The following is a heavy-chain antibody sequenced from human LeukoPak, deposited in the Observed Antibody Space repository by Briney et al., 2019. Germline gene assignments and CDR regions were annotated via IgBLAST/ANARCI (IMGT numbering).Heavy chain of an antibody. J-gene: IGHJ6*02. CDR2: FEPEDGET. Sequence: ASVKVSCKVSGYTLTELSMHWVRQAPGKGLEWMGGFEPEDGETIYAQKFQGRVTMTEDTSTDTAYMELSSLRSEDTAVYYCATKPYSITMVRGVPPGDYYGRDVWGRGTTVTVSS. V-gene: IGHV1-24*01. CDR3: ATKPYSITMVRGVPPGDYYGRDV. CDR1: GYTLTELS. D-gene: IGHD3-10*01.